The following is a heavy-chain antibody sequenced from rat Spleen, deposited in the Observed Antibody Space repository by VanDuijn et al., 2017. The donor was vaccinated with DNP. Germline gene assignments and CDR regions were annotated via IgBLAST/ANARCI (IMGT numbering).Heavy chain of an antibody. J-gene: IGHJ2*01. D-gene: IGHD1-1*01. CDR2: IWTNGSA. CDR1: GVSLTSYN. CDR3: AREHILQPFDY. Sequence: QVQLKESGPGLVQPSKTLSLICTVSGVSLTSYNVHWNRQPTGKGLEWMGMIWTNGSADYNSALKSRLSISRDTSKSQVFLKMNSLQTEDRGTYYCAREHILQPFDYWGHGVMVTVSA. V-gene: IGHV2-30*01.